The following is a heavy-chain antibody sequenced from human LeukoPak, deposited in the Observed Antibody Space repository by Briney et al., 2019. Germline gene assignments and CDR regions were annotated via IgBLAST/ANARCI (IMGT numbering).Heavy chain of an antibody. V-gene: IGHV1-24*01. D-gene: IGHD2-2*01. Sequence: ASVKVSCKVSGYTLTELSMHWVRQAPGKGLEWMGGFDPEDGETIYAQKFQGRVTMTEDTSTDTAYMELSSLRSEDTAVYYCATAYWEYQLQFLGLDPWGQGTLVTVSS. J-gene: IGHJ5*02. CDR2: FDPEDGET. CDR3: ATAYWEYQLQFLGLDP. CDR1: GYTLTELS.